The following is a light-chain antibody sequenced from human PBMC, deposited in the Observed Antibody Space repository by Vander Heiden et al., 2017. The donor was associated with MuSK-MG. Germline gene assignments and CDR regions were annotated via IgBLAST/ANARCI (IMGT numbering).Light chain of an antibody. V-gene: IGKV1-27*01. CDR3: QNDQSALFT. Sequence: DIQMTQSPSSLSASVGDRVTITCRASQGISNYLAWYQQKPGEVPELLIYSAYTLQSGVPSRFSGSGSGTDFTLTISSLQPEDVATYYCQNDQSALFTFGQGTKVDIK. CDR2: SAY. J-gene: IGKJ3*01. CDR1: QGISNY.